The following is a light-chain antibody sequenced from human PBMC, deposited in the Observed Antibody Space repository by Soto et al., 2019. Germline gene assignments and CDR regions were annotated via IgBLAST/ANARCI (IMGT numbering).Light chain of an antibody. V-gene: IGKV1-27*01. Sequence: DIQMTQSPSSLSASVGDRVTITCRASQAISNYLAWYQQKPGEVPNLLIYAASTLQSGVPSRFSGSGSGTDFTLTINSLQPEDVATYYCQKYSSAPWTFGQGTKVEIK. J-gene: IGKJ1*01. CDR1: QAISNY. CDR2: AAS. CDR3: QKYSSAPWT.